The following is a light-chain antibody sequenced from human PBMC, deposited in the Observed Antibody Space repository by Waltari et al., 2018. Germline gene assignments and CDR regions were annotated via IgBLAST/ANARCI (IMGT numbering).Light chain of an antibody. J-gene: IGLJ2*01. CDR2: EVS. CDR3: CSYAGSSTLDVV. V-gene: IGLV2-23*02. Sequence: QSALTQPASVSGSPGPSITISCTGSSSAIGSHHIFSWYQQHPGKAPKLMIYEVSKRPSGVSNRFSGSKSGNRASLTVSGLQAEDEADYYCCSYAGSSTLDVVFGGGTKLTVL. CDR1: SSAIGSHHI.